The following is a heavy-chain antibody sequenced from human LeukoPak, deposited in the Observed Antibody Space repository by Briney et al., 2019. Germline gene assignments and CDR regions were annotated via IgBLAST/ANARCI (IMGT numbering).Heavy chain of an antibody. CDR2: IIPIFGTA. V-gene: IGHV1-69*13. J-gene: IGHJ5*02. CDR1: GGTFSSYA. CDR3: ARVEFGYSYGYVNWFDP. Sequence: GASVKVSCKASGGTFSSYAISWVRQAPGQGLEWMGGIIPIFGTAIYAQKFQGRVTITADESTSTAYMELSSLRSEDTAVYYCARVEFGYSYGYVNWFDPWGQGTLVTVSS. D-gene: IGHD5-18*01.